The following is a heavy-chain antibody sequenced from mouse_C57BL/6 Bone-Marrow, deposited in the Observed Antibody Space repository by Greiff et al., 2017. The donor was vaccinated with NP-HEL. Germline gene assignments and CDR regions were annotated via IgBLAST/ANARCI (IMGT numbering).Heavy chain of an antibody. CDR3: ARDHYYGSLFDY. V-gene: IGHV1-64*01. D-gene: IGHD1-1*01. Sequence: VKLQQPGAELVKPGASVKLSCKASGYTFTSYWMHWVKQRPGQGLEWIGMIHPNSGSTNYNEKFKSKATLTVDKSSSTAYMQLSSLTSEDSAVYYCARDHYYGSLFDYWGQGTTLTVSS. J-gene: IGHJ2*01. CDR1: GYTFTSYW. CDR2: IHPNSGST.